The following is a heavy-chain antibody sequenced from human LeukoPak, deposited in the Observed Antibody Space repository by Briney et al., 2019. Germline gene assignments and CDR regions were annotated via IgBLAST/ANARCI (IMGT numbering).Heavy chain of an antibody. CDR1: GFTLSSYE. Sequence: GGSLRLSCIASGFTLSSYEMSWIRQAPGKGLEWVSSVDYSGGDTHYADSVMGRFTISRDNSKNTLYLQMNSLRAEDTALYYCARVSDISVAAYFDYWGQGTLVTVSS. V-gene: IGHV3-23*01. CDR3: ARVSDISVAAYFDY. J-gene: IGHJ4*02. CDR2: VDYSGGDT. D-gene: IGHD6-19*01.